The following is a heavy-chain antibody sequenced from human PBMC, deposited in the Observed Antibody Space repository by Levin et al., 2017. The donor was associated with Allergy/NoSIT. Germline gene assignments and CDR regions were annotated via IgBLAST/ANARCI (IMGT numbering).Heavy chain of an antibody. J-gene: IGHJ4*02. V-gene: IGHV4-34*01. Sequence: NTSETLSLTCAVYGGSFSGYFWSWVRQPPGKGLEWIGEINHSGSTNDNPSLKSRVTISVDKSKNQFSLKLRSVTAADTAVYYCARGRRHGDNYVWGPSPFDFWGQGTLVIVSS. CDR3: ARGRRHGDNYVWGPSPFDF. CDR1: GGSFSGYF. D-gene: IGHD5-24*01. CDR2: INHSGST.